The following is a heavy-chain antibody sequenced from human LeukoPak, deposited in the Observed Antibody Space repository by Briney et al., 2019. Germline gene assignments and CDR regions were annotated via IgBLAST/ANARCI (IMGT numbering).Heavy chain of an antibody. CDR2: ISSSKSYI. CDR3: ARDLGATRGWFDP. CDR1: GFSFSTYT. J-gene: IGHJ5*02. V-gene: IGHV3-21*01. D-gene: IGHD1-26*01. Sequence: GGSLRLSCAASGFSFSTYTMNWVRQAPGKGLEWVSSISSSKSYIYYADSVRGRFTISRDNAKNSLYLQMNSLRAEDTAVYYCARDLGATRGWFDPWGQGTLVTVSS.